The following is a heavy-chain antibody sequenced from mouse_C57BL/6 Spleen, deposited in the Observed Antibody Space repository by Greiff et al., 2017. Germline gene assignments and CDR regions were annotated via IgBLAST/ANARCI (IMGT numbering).Heavy chain of an antibody. V-gene: IGHV1-53*01. CDR3: AREGYGVYFDY. CDR1: GYTFTSYW. CDR2: INPSTGGP. D-gene: IGHD2-14*01. Sequence: QVQLQQPGTELVKPGASVKLSCTASGYTFTSYWMHWVKQRPGQGLEWFGNINPSTGGPNSNEKSKSKATLTVDKSSSTAYMQLSSLTAEGSAVYYCAREGYGVYFDYWGQGTPLTVSA. J-gene: IGHJ2*01.